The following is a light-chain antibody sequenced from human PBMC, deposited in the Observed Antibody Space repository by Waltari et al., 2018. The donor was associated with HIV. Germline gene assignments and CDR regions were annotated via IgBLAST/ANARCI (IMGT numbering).Light chain of an antibody. CDR2: EVS. V-gene: IGLV2-14*01. CDR1: SSDIGAYNY. CDR3: SSFTTTNSLL. J-gene: IGLJ2*01. Sequence: QSALTQPASVSASPGQSLTVSCTGTSSDIGAYNYFSWYQQTPGTAPKLVIYEVSNRPSGISNRFSGSKSGNTASLTISGLQTEDEADFYCSSFTTTNSLLFGGGTKVTVL.